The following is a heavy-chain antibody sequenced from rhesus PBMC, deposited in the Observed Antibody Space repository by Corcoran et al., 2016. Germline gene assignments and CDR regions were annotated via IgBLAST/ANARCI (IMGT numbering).Heavy chain of an antibody. V-gene: IGHV1-111*02. J-gene: IGHJ4*01. CDR1: GYTFTDHY. CDR2: VDPEDGAA. D-gene: IGHD5-24*01. CDR3: AREAWVQSLGNFDY. Sequence: EVQLVQSGAEVTTPGATVKISCTASGYTFTDHYLPWERQPPGKGLEWGGGVDPEDGAADYAQKFQDRVTITADMSTDTAYMELSSLRSEDTAVYYCAREAWVQSLGNFDYWGQGVLVTVSS.